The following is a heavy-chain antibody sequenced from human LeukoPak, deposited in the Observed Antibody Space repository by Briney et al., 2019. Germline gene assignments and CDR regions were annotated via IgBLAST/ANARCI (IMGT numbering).Heavy chain of an antibody. D-gene: IGHD2-8*02. CDR3: ARGGYWAFDY. CDR1: GVSISSNYA. CDR2: IYYSGRS. J-gene: IGHJ4*02. V-gene: IGHV4-4*02. Sequence: PSVTLSLTCGVSGVSISSNYAWSWVRQPPGKGLEWIGEIYYSGRSSYNPSLKSRVTMSVDKSKNQFSLTLNSVTAADTAVYYCARGGYWAFDYWGQGALVIVSS.